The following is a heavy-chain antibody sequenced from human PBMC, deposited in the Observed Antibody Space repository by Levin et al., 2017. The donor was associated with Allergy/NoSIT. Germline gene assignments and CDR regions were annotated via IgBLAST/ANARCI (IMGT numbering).Heavy chain of an antibody. D-gene: IGHD6-13*01. CDR3: AKDRLDSSSWTQILPAGSFDY. CDR1: GFTFSSYG. CDR2: ISYDGSNK. Sequence: GASVKVSCAASGFTFSSYGMHWVRQAPGKGLEWVAVISYDGSNKYYADSVKGRFTISRDNSKNTLYLQMNSLRAEDTAVYYCAKDRLDSSSWTQILPAGSFDYWGQGTLVTVSS. J-gene: IGHJ4*02. V-gene: IGHV3-30*18.